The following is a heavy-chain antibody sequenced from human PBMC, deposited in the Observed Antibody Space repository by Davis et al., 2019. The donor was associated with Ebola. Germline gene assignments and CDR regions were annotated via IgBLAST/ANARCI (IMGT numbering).Heavy chain of an antibody. V-gene: IGHV3-23*01. Sequence: GGSLRLSCAASGFTFSDYDMSWVRQAPGQGLEWVSTISRSGGSTYHADSVQGRFTISRDNSKNTLYLQMSSLRAEDTAVYYCAKSGLSFGVVKYHYGMDVWGKGTTVTVSS. CDR1: GFTFSDYD. CDR3: AKSGLSFGVVKYHYGMDV. CDR2: ISRSGGST. J-gene: IGHJ6*04. D-gene: IGHD3-3*01.